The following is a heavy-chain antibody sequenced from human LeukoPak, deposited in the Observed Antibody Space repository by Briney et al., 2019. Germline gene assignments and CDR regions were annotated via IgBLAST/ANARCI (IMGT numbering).Heavy chain of an antibody. V-gene: IGHV3-7*03. D-gene: IGHD3/OR15-3a*01. Sequence: GGSLRLSCAVSGFTLSSYWMSWVRQVPGQGLEWVANIKQDGSEKFYVASVKGRFTISRDNGKSSLYLQMNSLRAEDTALYYCATSYDMGWLIGYWGQGTLVTVSS. CDR3: ATSYDMGWLIGY. J-gene: IGHJ4*02. CDR1: GFTLSSYW. CDR2: IKQDGSEK.